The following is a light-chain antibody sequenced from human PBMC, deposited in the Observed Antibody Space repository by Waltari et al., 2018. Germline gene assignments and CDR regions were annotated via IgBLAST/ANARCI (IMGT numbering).Light chain of an antibody. Sequence: QSILTQPTSVSGAPGQRVTISCTGSSSNLGAGHDGHWYQAFPGTAPKLLIYGNNNRPSGVPDRFSGSKSGSSASLAINGLQAEDEADYYCQSFDSNVRGGVVFGGGTKVTVL. CDR2: GNN. CDR1: SSNLGAGHD. CDR3: QSFDSNVRGGVV. J-gene: IGLJ3*02. V-gene: IGLV1-40*01.